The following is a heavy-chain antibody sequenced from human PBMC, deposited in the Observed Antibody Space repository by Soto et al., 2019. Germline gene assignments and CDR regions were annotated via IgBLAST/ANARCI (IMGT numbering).Heavy chain of an antibody. V-gene: IGHV4-4*02. Sequence: QVQLQESGPGLVKPSGTLSLTCAVSGGSISSSNWWSWVRQPPGKGLEWIGEIYHSGSTNYNPSLKSRVPISVDKSKNQFSLKLSSVTAADTAVYYCARGEEYDYGDDSFDYWGQGTLVTVSS. CDR2: IYHSGST. CDR1: GGSISSSNW. J-gene: IGHJ4*02. CDR3: ARGEEYDYGDDSFDY. D-gene: IGHD4-17*01.